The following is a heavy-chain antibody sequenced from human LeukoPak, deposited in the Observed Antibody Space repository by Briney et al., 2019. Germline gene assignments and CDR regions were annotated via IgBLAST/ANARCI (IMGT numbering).Heavy chain of an antibody. CDR2: IKTGGSST. V-gene: IGHV3-74*01. CDR1: GFPFSKHW. CDR3: VRDALAPRRDFDF. Sequence: GSPRLSCSASGFPFSKHWMHLGRQTSGEGPVWVSRIKTGGSSTTYADSVKGRFTISRDNAKNTLYLQMNGLRAEDTAVYYCVRDALAPRRDFDFWGQGTLVTVSS. D-gene: IGHD6-6*01. J-gene: IGHJ4*02.